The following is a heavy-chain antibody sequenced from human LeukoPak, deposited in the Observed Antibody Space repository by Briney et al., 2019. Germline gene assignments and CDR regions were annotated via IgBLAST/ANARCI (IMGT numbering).Heavy chain of an antibody. J-gene: IGHJ4*02. CDR2: INHSGST. CDR1: GGSFSGYY. CDR3: LVGATTSDY. Sequence: SETLSLTCAVYGGSFSGYYWSWIRQPPGKGLEWIGEINHSGSTNYNPSLKSRVTISVDTSKNQFSLKLSSVTAAGTAVYYCLVGATTSDYWGQGTLVTVSS. D-gene: IGHD1-26*01. V-gene: IGHV4-34*01.